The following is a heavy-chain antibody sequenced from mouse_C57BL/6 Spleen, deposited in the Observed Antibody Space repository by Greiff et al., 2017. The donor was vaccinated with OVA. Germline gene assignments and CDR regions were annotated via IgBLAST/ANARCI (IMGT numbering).Heavy chain of an antibody. CDR3: ATNYYGSSYFDY. J-gene: IGHJ2*01. Sequence: VQLQQSGPGLVQPSQSLSITCTVSGFSLTSYGVHWVRQPPGKGLEWLGVIWSGGSTDYNAAFISRLSISKDNSKSQVFFKMNRLQADDTAIYYCATNYYGSSYFDYWGQGTTLTVSS. CDR2: IWSGGST. V-gene: IGHV2-4*01. CDR1: GFSLTSYG. D-gene: IGHD1-1*01.